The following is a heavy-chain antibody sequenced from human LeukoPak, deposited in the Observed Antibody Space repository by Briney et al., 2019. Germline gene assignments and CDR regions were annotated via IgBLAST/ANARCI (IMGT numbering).Heavy chain of an antibody. V-gene: IGHV4-59*01. CDR1: GVSMSSYY. CDR2: IYYSGST. CDR3: ARYRVRRASDAFDI. Sequence: PSETLSLTCTVSGVSMSSYYRSWLRQPPGKGVEWGGYIYYSGSTNYTPSLKSRVTISVDTSKNRFSLKLSSVTAADTAVYYCARYRVRRASDAFDIWGQGTMVTVSS. D-gene: IGHD3-10*01. J-gene: IGHJ3*02.